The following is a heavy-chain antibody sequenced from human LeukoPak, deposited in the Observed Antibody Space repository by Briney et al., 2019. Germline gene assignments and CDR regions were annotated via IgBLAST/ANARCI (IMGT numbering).Heavy chain of an antibody. J-gene: IGHJ4*02. CDR2: ISGSGGGT. V-gene: IGHV3-23*01. D-gene: IGHD2-21*02. Sequence: GGSLRLSCAASGFTFRSSAMTWVRQAPGKGLEWVSSISGSGGGTYYAGSVKGRFTISRDNSKNTLYLQMNSLRAEDTAVYYCAKAGCGADCYSGLDYWGQGTLVTVSS. CDR3: AKAGCGADCYSGLDY. CDR1: GFTFRSSA.